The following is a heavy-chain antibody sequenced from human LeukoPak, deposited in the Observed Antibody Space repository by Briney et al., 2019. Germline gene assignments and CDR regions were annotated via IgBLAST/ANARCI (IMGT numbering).Heavy chain of an antibody. CDR3: ARDLGSSPVDY. J-gene: IGHJ4*02. V-gene: IGHV1-46*01. CDR1: GYTFTSYY. D-gene: IGHD6-6*01. CDR2: INPSGGST. Sequence: GASVKVSCKASGYTFTSYYMHWLRQAPGQGLEWMGMINPSGGSTSYAQKFQGRVTMTRDMSTSTVYMELSSLRSEDTAVYYCARDLGSSPVDYWGQGTLVTVSS.